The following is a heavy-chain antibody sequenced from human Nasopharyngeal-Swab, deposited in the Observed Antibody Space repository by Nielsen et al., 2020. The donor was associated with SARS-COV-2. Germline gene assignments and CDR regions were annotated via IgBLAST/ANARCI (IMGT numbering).Heavy chain of an antibody. Sequence: WVRQAPGQGLEWMGWISADSGHTTYAQKLQGRVTLTKVTPTSAAYMDLRDLRSDDTAVYYCARGYGAAFDYWGPGTLVTVSS. CDR2: ISADSGHT. CDR3: ARGYGAAFDY. J-gene: IGHJ4*02. D-gene: IGHD3-10*01. V-gene: IGHV1-18*01.